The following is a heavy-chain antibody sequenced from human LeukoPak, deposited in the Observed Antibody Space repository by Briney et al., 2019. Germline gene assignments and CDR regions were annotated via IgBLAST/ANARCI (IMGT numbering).Heavy chain of an antibody. CDR3: AMRSGYCSSTSCYRQELFDY. Sequence: SCKASGGTFSSYAMSWVRQAPGKGLEWVSAISGSGGSTYYADSVKGRFTISRDNSKNTLYLQMNSLRAEDTAVYYCAMRSGYCSSTSCYRQELFDYWGQGTLVTVSS. J-gene: IGHJ4*02. V-gene: IGHV3-23*01. D-gene: IGHD2-2*02. CDR1: GGTFSSYA. CDR2: ISGSGGST.